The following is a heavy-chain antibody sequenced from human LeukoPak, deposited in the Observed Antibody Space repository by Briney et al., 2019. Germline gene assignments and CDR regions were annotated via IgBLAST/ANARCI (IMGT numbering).Heavy chain of an antibody. J-gene: IGHJ4*02. V-gene: IGHV1-69*04. CDR1: GFTFSSYA. CDR2: IIPILGIA. D-gene: IGHD4-17*01. Sequence: GGSLRLSCAASGFTFSSYAISWVRQAPGQGLEWMGRIIPILGIANYAQKFQGRVTITADKSTSTAYMELSSLRSEDTAVYYCASGVTTPFDYWGQGTLVTVSS. CDR3: ASGVTTPFDY.